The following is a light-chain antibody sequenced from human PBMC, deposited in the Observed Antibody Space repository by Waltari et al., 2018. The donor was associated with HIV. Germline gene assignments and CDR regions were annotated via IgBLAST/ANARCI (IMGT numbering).Light chain of an antibody. J-gene: IGKJ4*01. V-gene: IGKV3-15*01. CDR2: GAS. CDR1: QTISSN. CDR3: QQYESWPPFT. Sequence: EIVMTQSPATLSVSPGARATLSCRASQTISSNLAWYQQKPGQAPRLLIFGASTRATGTPARFSGSGSGTDFTLTISSLQSEDFAIYYCQQYESWPPFTFGGGTKVEIK.